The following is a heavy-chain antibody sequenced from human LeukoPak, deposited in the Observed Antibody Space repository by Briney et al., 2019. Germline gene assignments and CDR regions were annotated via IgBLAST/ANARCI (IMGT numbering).Heavy chain of an antibody. Sequence: GGSLRLSCAASGFTFSSYSMNWVRQAPGKGLEWVSSISSSSSYIYYADSVKGRSTISRDNAKNSLYLQMNSLRAEDTAVYYCARDVITMVRGSFDPWGQGTLVTVSS. CDR3: ARDVITMVRGSFDP. CDR1: GFTFSSYS. CDR2: ISSSSSYI. J-gene: IGHJ5*02. D-gene: IGHD3-10*01. V-gene: IGHV3-21*01.